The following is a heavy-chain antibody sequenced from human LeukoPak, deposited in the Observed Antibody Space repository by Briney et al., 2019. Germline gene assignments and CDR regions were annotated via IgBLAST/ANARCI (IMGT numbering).Heavy chain of an antibody. D-gene: IGHD3-22*01. V-gene: IGHV4-39*07. CDR2: MSYSGST. CDR1: GGSISSSSYC. J-gene: IGHJ4*02. Sequence: SETLSLTCTVSGGSISSSSYCWGWIRQPPGKGLEWIGSMSYSGSTYYKPSLRSRVTISVDTSKNQFSLKLSSVTAADTAVYYCARGVAYYDSSGYFPDYWGQGTLVTVSS. CDR3: ARGVAYYDSSGYFPDY.